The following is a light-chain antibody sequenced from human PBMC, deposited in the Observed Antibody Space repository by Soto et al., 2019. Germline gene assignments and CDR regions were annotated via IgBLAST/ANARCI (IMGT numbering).Light chain of an antibody. Sequence: EIVMTQSPASLSVPPGERATLSCRASQSVSSYLAWYQQKPGQAPRLLIYDASTRATGIPARFSGSGSGTEFTLTISSLQSEDFAVYYCQQYNNWPGTFGQGTKVDIK. CDR3: QQYNNWPGT. CDR2: DAS. CDR1: QSVSSY. V-gene: IGKV3D-15*01. J-gene: IGKJ1*01.